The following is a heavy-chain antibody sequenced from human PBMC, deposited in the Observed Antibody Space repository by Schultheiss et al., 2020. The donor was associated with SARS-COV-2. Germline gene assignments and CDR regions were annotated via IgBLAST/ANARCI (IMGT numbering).Heavy chain of an antibody. D-gene: IGHD3-22*01. CDR2: TYYRSKLYN. Sequence: SETLSLTCANSGDSVCSNSAAWNWNRQSPSRGLEWLGRTYYRSKLYNDYAVSVKSRITINPDTSKNQFSLQLDAVTPEDKAVYYCARDGYYCYSSGYYFDFWGQGTLVTVSS. CDR3: ARDGYYCYSSGYYFDF. V-gene: IGHV6-1*01. J-gene: IGHJ4*02. CDR1: GDSVCSNSAA.